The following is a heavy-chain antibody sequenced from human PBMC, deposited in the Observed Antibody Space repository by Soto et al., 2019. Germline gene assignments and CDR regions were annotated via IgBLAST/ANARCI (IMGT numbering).Heavy chain of an antibody. V-gene: IGHV4-59*01. CDR3: ARDLGDTAMVHPDAFDI. D-gene: IGHD5-18*01. CDR1: GGSISTYY. Sequence: PSEPLSLTRTGSGGSISTYYWSWFRPHPGKGLGWIGYIYYSGSTNYTPSLKSRVTISVDTSKNQFSLKLSSVTAADTAVYYCARDLGDTAMVHPDAFDIWGQGTMVT. CDR2: IYYSGST. J-gene: IGHJ3*02.